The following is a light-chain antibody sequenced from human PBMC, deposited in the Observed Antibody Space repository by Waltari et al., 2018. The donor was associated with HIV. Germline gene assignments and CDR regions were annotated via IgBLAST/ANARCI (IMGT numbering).Light chain of an antibody. J-gene: IGKJ5*01. CDR2: DAS. CDR3: QQFDNYPIT. Sequence: DIRLTQSPSSLSASVGDTVTITCQASQDIRNFLNWYQQRPGRTPKLLIYDASSLEKGVPSRFSGSASVTDFTVAISSLQPEDIATYYCQQFDNYPITFGQGTRLDLK. CDR1: QDIRNF. V-gene: IGKV1-33*01.